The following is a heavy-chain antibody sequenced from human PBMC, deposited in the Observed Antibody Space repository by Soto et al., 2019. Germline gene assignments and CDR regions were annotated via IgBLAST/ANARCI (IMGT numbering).Heavy chain of an antibody. CDR1: GFTFSNYW. D-gene: IGHD1-7*01. J-gene: IGHJ4*02. V-gene: IGHV3-74*01. Sequence: EVQLAESGGGLVQPGGSLRLSCAATGFTFSNYWMHWVRQVPGRGRVWVSRINPDGSSTNYADSVKGRFTMSRDNAKNMVYLEMNSLRAEDTAVYYCARDNWNSYWGQGILVTVSS. CDR3: ARDNWNSY. CDR2: INPDGSST.